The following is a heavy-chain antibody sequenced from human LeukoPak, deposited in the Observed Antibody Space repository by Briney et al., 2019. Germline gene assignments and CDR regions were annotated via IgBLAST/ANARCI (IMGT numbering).Heavy chain of an antibody. CDR3: ARDSGYSSSWYYFDY. CDR2: ISWNSGSI. D-gene: IGHD6-13*01. CDR1: GFTFSSYG. V-gene: IGHV3-9*01. J-gene: IGHJ4*02. Sequence: GGSLRLSCAASGFTFSSYGMHWVRQAPGKGLEWVSGISWNSGSIGYADSVKGRFTISRDNAKNSLYLQMNSLRAEDTALYYCARDSGYSSSWYYFDYWGQGTLVTVSS.